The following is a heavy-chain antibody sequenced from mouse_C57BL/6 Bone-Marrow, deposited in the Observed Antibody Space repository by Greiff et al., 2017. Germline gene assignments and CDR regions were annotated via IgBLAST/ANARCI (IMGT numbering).Heavy chain of an antibody. D-gene: IGHD2-5*01. CDR3: EGYSNYGFAY. CDR1: GYTFTSSG. Sequence: VKVVESGAELARPGASVKLSCKASGYTFTSSGISWVKQRTGQGLEWIGEIYPRSGNTYYNEKFKGKATLTADKSSSTAYMELRSLTSEDSAVYFCEGYSNYGFAYWGQGTLVTVSA. CDR2: IYPRSGNT. V-gene: IGHV1-81*01. J-gene: IGHJ3*01.